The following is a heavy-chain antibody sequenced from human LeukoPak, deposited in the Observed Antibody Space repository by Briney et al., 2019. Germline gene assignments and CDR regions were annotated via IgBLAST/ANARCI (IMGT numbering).Heavy chain of an antibody. D-gene: IGHD2-15*01. CDR2: FSSSGNTI. J-gene: IGHJ6*02. Sequence: GGSLRLSCAASGFTFSSYSMNWVLQAPAKGLEWVYYFSSSGNTIYYADSVKGRFTISRDNAKNSLYLQMNSLRADDTAVYYCASNVEPRRPSPVVMDVWGQGTTVTVSS. CDR3: ASNVEPRRPSPVVMDV. V-gene: IGHV3-48*04. CDR1: GFTFSSYS.